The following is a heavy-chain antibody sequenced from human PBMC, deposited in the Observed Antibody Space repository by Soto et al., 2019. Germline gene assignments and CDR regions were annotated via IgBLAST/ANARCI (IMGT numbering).Heavy chain of an antibody. CDR3: ARKGRDDFWSGSTSNAFDI. V-gene: IGHV3-30-3*01. CDR1: GFTFSSYA. D-gene: IGHD3-3*01. CDR2: ISYDGSNK. J-gene: IGHJ3*02. Sequence: GGSLRLSCAASGFTFSSYAMHWVRQAPGKGLEWVAVISYDGSNKYYADSVKGRFTISRDNSKNTLYLQMNSLRAEDTAVYYCARKGRDDFWSGSTSNAFDIWGQGTMVTVSS.